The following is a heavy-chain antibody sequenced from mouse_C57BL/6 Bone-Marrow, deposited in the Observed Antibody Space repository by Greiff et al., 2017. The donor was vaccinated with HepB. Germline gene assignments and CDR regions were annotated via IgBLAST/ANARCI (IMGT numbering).Heavy chain of an antibody. CDR2: IYPRDGST. CDR1: GYTFTSYA. J-gene: IGHJ2*01. Sequence: VQLHQSGPALVNPGASVKLSCKASGYTFTSYAIHWVKQRPGQGLEWIGCIYPRDGSTKYNEKFKGKATLTVDTSSSTAYMELHSLTSEDSAVYFWARGDYGNEGFDYWGQGTTLTVSS. CDR3: ARGDYGNEGFDY. D-gene: IGHD2-1*01. V-gene: IGHV1-85*01.